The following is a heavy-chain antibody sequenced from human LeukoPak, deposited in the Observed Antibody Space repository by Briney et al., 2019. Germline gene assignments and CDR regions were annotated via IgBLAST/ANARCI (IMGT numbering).Heavy chain of an antibody. CDR1: GGSFSGYY. D-gene: IGHD3-10*01. V-gene: IGHV4-34*01. CDR2: INHSGST. J-gene: IGHJ4*02. CDR3: ARGPYYYGSGSDGYFDY. Sequence: SETLSLTCAVYGGSFSGYYWSWIRQPPGKGLEWIGEINHSGSTYYNPSLKSRVTISVDTSKNQFSLKLSSVTAADTAVYYCARGPYYYGSGSDGYFDYWGQGTPVTVSS.